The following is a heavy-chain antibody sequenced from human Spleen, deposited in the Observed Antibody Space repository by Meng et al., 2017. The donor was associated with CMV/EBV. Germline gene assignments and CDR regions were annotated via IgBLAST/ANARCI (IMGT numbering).Heavy chain of an antibody. CDR3: ARHYGGNSYP. Sequence: SGPTLVKPTQTLTLTCTFSGFSPSTSGVGVGWIRQPPGKALEWLALIYWNDDKRFSPSLKSRLTITKDTSKNQVVLTMTNMDPVDTATYYCARHYGGNSYPWGQGTLVTVSS. D-gene: IGHD4-23*01. V-gene: IGHV2-5*01. CDR2: IYWNDDK. J-gene: IGHJ5*02. CDR1: GFSPSTSGVG.